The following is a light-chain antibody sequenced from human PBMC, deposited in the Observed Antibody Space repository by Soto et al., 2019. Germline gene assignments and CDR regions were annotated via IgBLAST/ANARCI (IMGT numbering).Light chain of an antibody. CDR2: AAS. CDR3: QEADSFPLT. CDR1: QGISRW. J-gene: IGKJ4*01. Sequence: DIQMTQSPSSASASVGDRVTITCRASQGISRWVAWYQQKPGNAPKLLIYAASSLQSGVPSRFSGTGSGTDFTLTISSLQPDDFATYYCQEADSFPLTFGGGTKVEIK. V-gene: IGKV1-12*01.